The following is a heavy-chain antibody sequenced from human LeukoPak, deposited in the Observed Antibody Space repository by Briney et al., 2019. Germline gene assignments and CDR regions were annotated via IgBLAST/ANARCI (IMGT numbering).Heavy chain of an antibody. V-gene: IGHV3-23*01. CDR2: ISGSGGST. Sequence: GSLRLSCAASGFTFSSYAMSWVRQAPGKGLEWVSAISGSGGSTYYADSVKGRFTISRDNSKNTLYLQMNSLRAEDTAVYYCAKASTGYSSGWYGDYWGQGTLVTVSS. CDR1: GFTFSSYA. D-gene: IGHD6-19*01. J-gene: IGHJ4*02. CDR3: AKASTGYSSGWYGDY.